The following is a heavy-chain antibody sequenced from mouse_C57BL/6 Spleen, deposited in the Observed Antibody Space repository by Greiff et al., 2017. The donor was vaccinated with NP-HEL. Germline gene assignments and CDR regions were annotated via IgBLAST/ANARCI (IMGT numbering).Heavy chain of an antibody. CDR3: ARGYYSNPTDY. J-gene: IGHJ4*01. D-gene: IGHD2-5*01. CDR2: IDPSDSYT. Sequence: QVQLQQSGAELVRPGTSVKLSCKASGYTFTSYWMHWVKQRPGQGLEWIGVIDPSDSYTNYNQKFKGKATLTVDTSSSTAYMRLSSLTSEDSAVYYCARGYYSNPTDYWGQGTSVTVSS. CDR1: GYTFTSYW. V-gene: IGHV1-59*01.